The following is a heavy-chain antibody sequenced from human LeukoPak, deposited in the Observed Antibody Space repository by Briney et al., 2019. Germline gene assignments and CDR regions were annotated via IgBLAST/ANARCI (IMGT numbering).Heavy chain of an antibody. CDR2: ISGSGTT. J-gene: IGHJ4*02. D-gene: IGHD2/OR15-2a*01. CDR3: AKPSSIVIVPTALQRSLDY. V-gene: IGHV3-23*01. Sequence: GGSLRLSCTASGFTFRNYAMTWVRQAPGKGLEWVSTISGSGTTYYADSVKGRLSISRDNSKNTLSLQMNSLRAEDTAVYYCAKPSSIVIVPTALQRSLDYWGQGALVTVSS. CDR1: GFTFRNYA.